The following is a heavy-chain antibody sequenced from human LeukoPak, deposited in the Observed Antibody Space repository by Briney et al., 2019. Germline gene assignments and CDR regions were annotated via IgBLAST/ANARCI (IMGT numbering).Heavy chain of an antibody. J-gene: IGHJ3*02. V-gene: IGHV3-21*01. CDR3: ARDLSRGKPHAFDT. CDR2: ISSSGSYI. Sequence: GGSLRLSCAASGFTFSSYSMNWVRQAPGKGLEWVSSISSSGSYIYYADSVKGRFTISRDNAKKSLYLQMNGLRAENTAVYYCARDLSRGKPHAFDTWGQGTMVTVSS. D-gene: IGHD1-14*01. CDR1: GFTFSSYS.